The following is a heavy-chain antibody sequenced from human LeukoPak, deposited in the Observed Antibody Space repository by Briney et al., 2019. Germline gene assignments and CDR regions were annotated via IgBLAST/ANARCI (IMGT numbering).Heavy chain of an antibody. J-gene: IGHJ4*02. V-gene: IGHV1-18*01. Sequence: ASVKVSCKASGYTFTSYAISWVRQAPGQGLEWMGWISVYNGNTNYAQKLQGRVTVTTDTSTSTAYMELRSLTSDDTAVYYCARVEEVRGGITSFVYWGQGTLVTVSS. CDR1: GYTFTSYA. CDR2: ISVYNGNT. D-gene: IGHD3-10*01. CDR3: ARVEEVRGGITSFVY.